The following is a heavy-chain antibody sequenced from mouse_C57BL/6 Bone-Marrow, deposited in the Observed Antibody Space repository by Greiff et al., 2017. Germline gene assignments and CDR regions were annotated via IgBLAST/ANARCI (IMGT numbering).Heavy chain of an antibody. J-gene: IGHJ2*01. CDR3: ANDYFDY. Sequence: VQLQQPGAELVKPGASVTLSCKASGYSFTSYWLHWVKQRPGQGLEWIGMINPNSGSPTSNEKCKSKATLTVDKSSSKAYMKLSSLTSKDSSVYDSANDYFDYWGQGTTLTVSS. CDR2: INPNSGSP. V-gene: IGHV1-64*01. D-gene: IGHD2-3*01. CDR1: GYSFTSYW.